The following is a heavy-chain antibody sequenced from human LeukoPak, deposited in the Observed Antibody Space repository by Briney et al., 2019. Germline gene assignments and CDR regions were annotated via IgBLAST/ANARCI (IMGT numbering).Heavy chain of an antibody. Sequence: AETLSPTCAVSGYSISSGYYWGWIRQPPGKGLVWIGSIYHSGSTYYNPSLKSRVTISVDTSKNLFSLKLSSVTAADTAVYYCARHYCSGGSCYPPFDYWGQGTLVTVSS. J-gene: IGHJ4*02. CDR2: IYHSGST. CDR3: ARHYCSGGSCYPPFDY. CDR1: GYSISSGYY. D-gene: IGHD2-15*01. V-gene: IGHV4-38-2*01.